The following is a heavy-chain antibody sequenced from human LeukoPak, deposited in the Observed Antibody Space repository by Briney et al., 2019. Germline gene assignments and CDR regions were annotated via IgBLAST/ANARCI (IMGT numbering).Heavy chain of an antibody. CDR2: ISGSGDGT. J-gene: IGHJ3*02. V-gene: IGHV3-23*01. D-gene: IGHD4-17*01. Sequence: GESLRLSCVASGLTFSNYAMTWVRQTPGKGLEWVSSISGSGDGTSYADSVKGRFTLSRDNSKNTLFLHMDSLRADDTAVYYCSKDPNGDYVGAFDMWGPGTMVTVSS. CDR3: SKDPNGDYVGAFDM. CDR1: GLTFSNYA.